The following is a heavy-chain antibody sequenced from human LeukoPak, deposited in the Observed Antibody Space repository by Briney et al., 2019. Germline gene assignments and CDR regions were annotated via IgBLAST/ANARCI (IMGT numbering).Heavy chain of an antibody. Sequence: ASVKVSCKASGHTFTSYDINWVRQATGQGLEWMGWMNPNSGNTGYAQKFQGRVTMTRNTSISTAYMELSSLRSEDTAVYYCARGHGWGYYYYGMDVWGQGTTVTVSS. D-gene: IGHD3-16*01. CDR1: GHTFTSYD. V-gene: IGHV1-8*01. CDR3: ARGHGWGYYYYGMDV. CDR2: MNPNSGNT. J-gene: IGHJ6*02.